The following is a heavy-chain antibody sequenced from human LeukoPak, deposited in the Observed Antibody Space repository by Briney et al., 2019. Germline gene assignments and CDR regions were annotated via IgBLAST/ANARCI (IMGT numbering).Heavy chain of an antibody. J-gene: IGHJ4*02. V-gene: IGHV4-34*01. CDR2: INHSGST. CDR3: ARDTYYYGSGTYYFNY. D-gene: IGHD3-10*01. CDR1: GGSFSAYY. Sequence: SETLSLTCAVYGGSFSAYYWSWIRQPPGKGLEWIGEINHSGSTNYNPSLKSRVTMSVDTSKNQFSLKLTSVTAADTAVYYCARDTYYYGSGTYYFNYWGQGTLVTVSS.